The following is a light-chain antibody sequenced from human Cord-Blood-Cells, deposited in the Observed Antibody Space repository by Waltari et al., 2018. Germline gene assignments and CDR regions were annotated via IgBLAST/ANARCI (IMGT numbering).Light chain of an antibody. Sequence: QSVLTQPPSVSGAPGQRVTISCTGSRSNIGAGYDVHWYQQLPGTAPKLLIYGNSNRPSGVPDRFSGSKSGTSASLAITGLQAEDEADYYCQSYDSSLGNVFGTGTKVTVL. CDR2: GNS. V-gene: IGLV1-40*01. CDR3: QSYDSSLGNV. CDR1: RSNIGAGYD. J-gene: IGLJ1*01.